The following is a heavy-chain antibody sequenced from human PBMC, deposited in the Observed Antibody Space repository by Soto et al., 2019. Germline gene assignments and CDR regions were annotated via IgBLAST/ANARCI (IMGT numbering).Heavy chain of an antibody. D-gene: IGHD3-16*02. CDR2: ISWNSGSI. Sequence: GGSLRLSCAASGFTFDDYAMHWVRQAPGKGLEWVSGISWNSGSIGYADSVKGRFTISRDNAKNSLYLQMNSLRAEDTALYYCAKGTYYDYILGSYRAYYYYYYYMDVWGKETTITVSS. CDR3: AKGTYYDYILGSYRAYYYYYYYMDV. J-gene: IGHJ6*03. V-gene: IGHV3-9*01. CDR1: GFTFDDYA.